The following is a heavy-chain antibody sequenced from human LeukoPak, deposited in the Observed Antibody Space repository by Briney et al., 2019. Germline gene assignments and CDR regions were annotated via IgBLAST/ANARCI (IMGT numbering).Heavy chain of an antibody. CDR2: IYYSGST. V-gene: IGHV4-59*12. J-gene: IGHJ4*02. Sequence: SETLSLTCTVSGGSISSYYWSWIRQPPGKGLEWIGYIYYSGSTNYNPSLKSRATISVDTSKNQCSLKLRSVTAADTAVYYCVIFPGHWGQGTLVAVSS. CDR3: VIFPGH. D-gene: IGHD2/OR15-2a*01. CDR1: GGSISSYY.